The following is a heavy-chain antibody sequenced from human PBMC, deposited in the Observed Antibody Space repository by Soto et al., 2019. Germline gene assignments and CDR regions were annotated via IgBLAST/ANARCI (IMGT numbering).Heavy chain of an antibody. J-gene: IGHJ4*02. D-gene: IGHD2-21*01. CDR1: GYSFNTYL. CDR2: IYPDDSDI. V-gene: IGHV5-51*01. CDR3: ARRTGLLYSD. Sequence: PGESLKISCKGSGYSFNTYLIGWVRQMPGKGLEWMGVIYPDDSDIRYSPSFQGQVTISADKSISTAYLQWSSLKASDSGIYYCARRTGLLYSDWGQGTLVTVSS.